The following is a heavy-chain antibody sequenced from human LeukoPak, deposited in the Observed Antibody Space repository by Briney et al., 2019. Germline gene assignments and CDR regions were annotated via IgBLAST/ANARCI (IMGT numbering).Heavy chain of an antibody. CDR1: GCTFTSYG. CDR3: ARDRYYDILTVYNWFDP. D-gene: IGHD3-9*01. CDR2: ISAYNGNT. J-gene: IGHJ5*02. Sequence: GASVKVSCKASGCTFTSYGISWVRQAPGQGLEWMGWISAYNGNTNYAQKLQGRVTMTTDTSTSTAYMELRSLGSDDTAVYYCARDRYYDILTVYNWFDPWGQGTLVTVSS. V-gene: IGHV1-18*04.